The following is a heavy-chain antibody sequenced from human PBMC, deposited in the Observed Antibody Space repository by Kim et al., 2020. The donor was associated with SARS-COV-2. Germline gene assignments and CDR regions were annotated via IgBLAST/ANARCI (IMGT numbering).Heavy chain of an antibody. D-gene: IGHD6-19*01. V-gene: IGHV4-39*01. J-gene: IGHJ4*02. Sequence: RKSRVTISVDTSKNLFSLKLSSVTAADTAVYYCARHWRQWLDITLSYFDYWGQGTLVTVSS. CDR3: ARHWRQWLDITLSYFDY.